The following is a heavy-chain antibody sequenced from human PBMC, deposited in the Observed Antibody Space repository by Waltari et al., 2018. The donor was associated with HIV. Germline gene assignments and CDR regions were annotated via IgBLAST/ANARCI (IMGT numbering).Heavy chain of an antibody. V-gene: IGHV1-2*02. CDR1: GYPFTTFY. Sequence: QVRLMQSGAEVKKYGASLNVSCQASGYPFTTFYLNRVGQVPGHGLEWMGGINPNSRRSIFSQKFRGRVTITSAKSITTTYRELRSLTFADTALYFCARGASWDAAGMFKCFDIWGQGTMVTVSS. CDR3: ARGASWDAAGMFKCFDI. CDR2: INPNSRRS. J-gene: IGHJ3*02. D-gene: IGHD6-13*01.